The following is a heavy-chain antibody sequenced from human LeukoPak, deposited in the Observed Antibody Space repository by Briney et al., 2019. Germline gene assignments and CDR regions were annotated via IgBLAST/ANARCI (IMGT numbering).Heavy chain of an antibody. CDR2: IWYDGSNK. D-gene: IGHD6-19*01. CDR1: GFTFSSYG. Sequence: GGSLRLSCAASGFTFSSYGMHWVRQAPGKGLEWVAVIWYDGSNKYYADSVKGRFTISRDNSKNTLSLQMNSLRAEDTAVYYCAREHTPYGSGCTAAYWGQGTLVTVSS. CDR3: AREHTPYGSGCTAAY. V-gene: IGHV3-33*01. J-gene: IGHJ4*02.